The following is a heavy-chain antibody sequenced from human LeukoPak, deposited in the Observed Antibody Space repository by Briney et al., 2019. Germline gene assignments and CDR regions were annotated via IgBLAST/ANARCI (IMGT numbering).Heavy chain of an antibody. Sequence: HTGGSLRLSCAASGFTFSSYWMSWVRQAPGKGLEWVANIKQDGSEKYYVDSVKGRFTISRDNAKNSLYLQMNSLRAEDTAVYYCARDGGRYYDSWAFDIWGQGTMVTVSS. D-gene: IGHD3-22*01. CDR2: IKQDGSEK. J-gene: IGHJ3*02. V-gene: IGHV3-7*01. CDR3: ARDGGRYYDSWAFDI. CDR1: GFTFSSYW.